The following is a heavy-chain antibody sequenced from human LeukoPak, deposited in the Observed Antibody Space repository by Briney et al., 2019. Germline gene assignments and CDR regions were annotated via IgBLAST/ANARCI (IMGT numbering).Heavy chain of an antibody. J-gene: IGHJ3*02. CDR1: GFTVNSNY. CDR2: IYSGGNI. Sequence: GGSLRLSCAASGFTVNSNYMTWVRQAPGKGLEWVSVIYSGGNIYYADSVKGRFTISRHNSKNTLYLQMNSLRTEDTAVYYCARVSRGQLIDAFDIWGQGTMVTVSS. CDR3: ARVSRGQLIDAFDI. D-gene: IGHD6-13*01. V-gene: IGHV3-53*04.